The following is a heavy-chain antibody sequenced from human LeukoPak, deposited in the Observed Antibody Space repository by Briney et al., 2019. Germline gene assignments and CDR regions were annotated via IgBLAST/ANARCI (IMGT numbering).Heavy chain of an antibody. D-gene: IGHD3/OR15-3a*01. Sequence: TSETLSLTCTVSGGSISSSSYYWGWIRQPPGKGLEWIGSIYYSGSTYYNPPLKSRVTISVDTSKNQFSLKLSSVTAADTAVYYCASLGLAIYYFDYWGQGTLVTVSS. CDR2: IYYSGST. V-gene: IGHV4-39*01. CDR3: ASLGLAIYYFDY. J-gene: IGHJ4*02. CDR1: GGSISSSSYY.